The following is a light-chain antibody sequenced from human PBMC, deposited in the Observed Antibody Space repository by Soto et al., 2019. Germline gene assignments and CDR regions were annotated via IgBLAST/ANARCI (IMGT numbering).Light chain of an antibody. CDR2: DVT. CDR3: SSYTSFKTLV. CDR1: SSDVGGYKY. Sequence: SALTHPASVSESPGQSITISCTGSSSDVGGYKYVSWYQQHPGKAPKLLIYDVTNRPSGVSNRFSGSKSGYTASLTISGLQSEDEADYYCSSYTSFKTLVFGTGTKVTVL. V-gene: IGLV2-14*01. J-gene: IGLJ1*01.